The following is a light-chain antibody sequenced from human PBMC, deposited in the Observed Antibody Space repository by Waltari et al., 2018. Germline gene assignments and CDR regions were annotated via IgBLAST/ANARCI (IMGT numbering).Light chain of an antibody. CDR1: QSLSSSH. J-gene: IGKJ1*01. CDR3: QQYGTSPT. Sequence: EIVLTQSPGTLSLSPGERATLSCRASQSLSSSHLAWYQQKPGQAPRLLIYGAARRATGIPDRFSGSGSGTDFTLTISRLEPEDFAVYYCQQYGTSPTFGQGTKVEIK. V-gene: IGKV3-20*01. CDR2: GAA.